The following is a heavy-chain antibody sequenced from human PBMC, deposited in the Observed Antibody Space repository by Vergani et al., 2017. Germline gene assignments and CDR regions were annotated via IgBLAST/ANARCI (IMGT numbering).Heavy chain of an antibody. CDR2: ISSSSSYI. CDR1: GFTFSSYS. Sequence: EVQLVESGGGLVKPGGSLRLSCAASGFTFSSYSMNWVRQAPGKGLEWVSAISSSSSYIYYADSVKGRFTISRDNAKNSLYLQMNSLRAEDTAVYYCARDAKNWGRYAFDIWGQGTMVTVSS. J-gene: IGHJ3*02. CDR3: ARDAKNWGRYAFDI. D-gene: IGHD7-27*01. V-gene: IGHV3-21*01.